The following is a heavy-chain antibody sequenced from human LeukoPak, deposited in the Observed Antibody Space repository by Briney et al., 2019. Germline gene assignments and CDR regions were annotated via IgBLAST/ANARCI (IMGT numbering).Heavy chain of an antibody. J-gene: IGHJ6*03. CDR2: IYTSGST. Sequence: PPETLSLTCTVSGGSISSSSYYWSWIRQPAGKGLEWIGRIYTSGSTNYNPSLKSRVTMSVDTSKNQFSLKLSSVTAADTAVYYCARVASSSWYGEDYYYYMDVWGKGTTVTISS. CDR1: GGSISSSSYY. D-gene: IGHD6-13*01. CDR3: ARVASSSWYGEDYYYYMDV. V-gene: IGHV4-61*02.